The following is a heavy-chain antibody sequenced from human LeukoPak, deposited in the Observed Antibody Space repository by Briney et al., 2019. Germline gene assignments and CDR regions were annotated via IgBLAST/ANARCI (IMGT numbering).Heavy chain of an antibody. V-gene: IGHV3-30*02. J-gene: IGHJ4*02. CDR1: GFTFSSHG. CDR3: AKDYNWGWDY. CDR2: IRSDRSSK. Sequence: PGGSLRLSCAASGFTFSSHGMHWVRQAPGKGLEWVTYIRSDRSSKYYADSVKGRFSISRDNPKKTLYLQMNSLRPEDTAVYYCAKDYNWGWDYWGQGTLVTVSS. D-gene: IGHD7-27*01.